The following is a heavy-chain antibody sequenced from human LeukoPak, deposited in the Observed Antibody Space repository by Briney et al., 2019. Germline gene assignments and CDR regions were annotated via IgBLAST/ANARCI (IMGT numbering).Heavy chain of an antibody. CDR1: GGSLSSYY. Sequence: PSETLSLTCTVSGGSLSSYYWTWIRQPPGKGLEWIGYIYDSGNPNYNPSLKSRVTISLDTSKNQFSLILNSVTPADTAVYFCARDGGRRGWFDPWGQGTLATVSS. J-gene: IGHJ5*02. V-gene: IGHV4-59*01. CDR3: ARDGGRRGWFDP. CDR2: IYDSGNP.